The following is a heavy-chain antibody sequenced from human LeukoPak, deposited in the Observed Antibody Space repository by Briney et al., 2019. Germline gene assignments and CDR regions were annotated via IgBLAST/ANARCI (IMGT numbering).Heavy chain of an antibody. J-gene: IGHJ4*02. Sequence: TSETLSLTCTVSGGSISSYHWIWIRQPPGKGLEWIGYIHYSGSTNYNPSLKSRVTISVDTSKNQFSLKLSSVTAADTAVYYCTRRCKDAYTLYCFDYWGQGTLVTVSS. CDR3: TRRCKDAYTLYCFDY. CDR2: IHYSGST. CDR1: GGSISSYH. V-gene: IGHV4-59*01. D-gene: IGHD5-24*01.